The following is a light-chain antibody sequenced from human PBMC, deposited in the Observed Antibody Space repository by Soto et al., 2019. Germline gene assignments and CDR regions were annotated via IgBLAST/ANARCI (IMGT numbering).Light chain of an antibody. CDR1: SSDVGGYNY. Sequence: QSALTQPASVSGSPGQSITISCTGTSSDVGGYNYVSWYQQHPGKAPKLMIYDVSNRPSGVSNRFSGSQSGNTASLTISGLKAEDEGDYYCSSYTSSSTLMVFGGGTKLTVL. V-gene: IGLV2-14*01. CDR2: DVS. J-gene: IGLJ2*01. CDR3: SSYTSSSTLMV.